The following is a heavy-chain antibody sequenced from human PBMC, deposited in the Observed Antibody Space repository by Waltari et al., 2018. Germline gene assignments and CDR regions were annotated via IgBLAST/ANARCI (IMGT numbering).Heavy chain of an antibody. J-gene: IGHJ4*02. CDR3: AKKGGGSGWYYFDY. CDR2: ISGRGGST. Sequence: EVQLLESGGGLVQPGGSLRLSCAASGFTFSSYAMSWVRQAPGRGVEWVSAISGRGGSTYYADSVKGRFTISRDNSKNPLVLQMNSLRAEDTAVYYCAKKGGGSGWYYFDYWGQGTLVTVSS. D-gene: IGHD6-19*01. V-gene: IGHV3-23*01. CDR1: GFTFSSYA.